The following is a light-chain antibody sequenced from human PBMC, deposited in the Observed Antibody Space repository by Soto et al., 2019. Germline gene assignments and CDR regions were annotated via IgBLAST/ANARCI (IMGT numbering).Light chain of an antibody. Sequence: QSALAQPSSVSGSPGQSITISCTGTSTDVGGYNYVSWHQHHPGKGPKLIIYEVSNWPSGLSDRFSGSKSGNKASLIISNLEAEDESDYYCGSYTSTDTPFVFGTGTKVTVL. CDR2: EVS. V-gene: IGLV2-14*01. J-gene: IGLJ1*01. CDR3: GSYTSTDTPFV. CDR1: STDVGGYNY.